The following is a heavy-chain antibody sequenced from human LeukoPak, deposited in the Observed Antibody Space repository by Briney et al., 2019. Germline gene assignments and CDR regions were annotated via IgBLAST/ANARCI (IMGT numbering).Heavy chain of an antibody. CDR3: ARVGTTYYYDSSGYYHDYYFDY. CDR2: IWYDGSNK. D-gene: IGHD3-22*01. CDR1: GFTFSSYG. J-gene: IGHJ4*02. Sequence: SGGSLRLSCAASGFTFSSYGMHRVRQAPGKGLEWVAVIWYDGSNKYYADSVKGRFTISRDNSKNTLYLQMNSLRAEDTAVYYCARVGTTYYYDSSGYYHDYYFDYWGQGTLVTVSS. V-gene: IGHV3-33*01.